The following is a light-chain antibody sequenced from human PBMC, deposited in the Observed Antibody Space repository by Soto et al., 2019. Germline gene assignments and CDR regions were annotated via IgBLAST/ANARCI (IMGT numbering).Light chain of an antibody. V-gene: IGLV2-11*01. CDR1: SSDVGGYND. CDR3: CSYAGSYTHYV. Sequence: SGSPGQSVSISGTVTSSDVGGYNDVSWYQQQPGKAPKLMIYDVGKRPSGVPDRCSGSKSGITASLTISGLQAEDEADYYSCSYAGSYTHYVSGTGSKVTVL. CDR2: DVG. J-gene: IGLJ1*01.